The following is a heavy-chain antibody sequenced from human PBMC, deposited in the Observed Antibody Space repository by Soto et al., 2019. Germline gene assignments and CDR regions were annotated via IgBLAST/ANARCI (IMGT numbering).Heavy chain of an antibody. CDR1: GGSFSGYY. J-gene: IGHJ4*02. Sequence: SETLSLTCAVYGGSFSGYYWIWIRQPPGKGLEWIGEINHSGSTNYNPSLKSRVTISVDTSKNQFSLNLSSVTAADTAVYYCARRVYSTGWYAYWGQGTLVTVSS. D-gene: IGHD6-19*01. CDR2: INHSGST. V-gene: IGHV4-34*01. CDR3: ARRVYSTGWYAY.